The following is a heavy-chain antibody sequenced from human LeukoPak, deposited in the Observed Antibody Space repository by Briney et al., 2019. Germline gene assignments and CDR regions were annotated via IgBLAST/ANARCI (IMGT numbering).Heavy chain of an antibody. J-gene: IGHJ5*02. V-gene: IGHV1-69*13. CDR3: AVRDSGSFYWFDP. D-gene: IGHD1-26*01. Sequence: SVKVSCKXSGGTFSSYAISWVRQAPGQGLEWMGGIIPIFGTANYAQKFQGRVTITADESTSTAYMELSSLRSEDTAVYYCAVRDSGSFYWFDPWGQGTLVTVSS. CDR2: IIPIFGTA. CDR1: GGTFSSYA.